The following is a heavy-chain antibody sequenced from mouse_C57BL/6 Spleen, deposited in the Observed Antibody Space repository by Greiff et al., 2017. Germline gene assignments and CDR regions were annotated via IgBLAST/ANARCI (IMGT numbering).Heavy chain of an antibody. V-gene: IGHV6-3*01. D-gene: IGHD2-2*01. CDR1: GFTFSNYW. CDR3: TGGGYDFYDAMDY. Sequence: EVKLVESGGGLVQPGGSMTLSCVASGFTFSNYWMNWVRQSPEKGLEWVAQIRLKSDNYATHYAESVKGRFTISRDDSKSSVYLQMNNLRAEDTGIYYCTGGGYDFYDAMDYWGQGTSVTVSA. CDR2: IRLKSDNYAT. J-gene: IGHJ4*01.